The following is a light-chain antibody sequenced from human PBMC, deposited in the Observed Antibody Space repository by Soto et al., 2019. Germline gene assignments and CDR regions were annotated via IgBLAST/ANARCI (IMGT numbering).Light chain of an antibody. V-gene: IGKV3-15*01. J-gene: IGKJ1*01. CDR1: QSVSNN. CDR3: QQYNNWPRT. CDR2: GAS. Sequence: EIVMTQSPATLSVSPGERATLSCRASQSVSNNLAWYQQKPGQAPRLLIYGASTRATGIPARFSGSGSGTEFSLTISSLQSEDFAVYYRQQYNNWPRTFGQGTKVEIK.